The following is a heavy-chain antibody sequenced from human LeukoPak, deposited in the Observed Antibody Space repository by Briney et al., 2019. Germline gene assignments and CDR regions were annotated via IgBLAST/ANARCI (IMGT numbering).Heavy chain of an antibody. CDR3: AREALVGATREAAFDI. V-gene: IGHV3-21*01. CDR2: VSSSSSYI. Sequence: GGSLRLSCAASGFTFSSYSMNWVRQAPGKGLEWVSSVSSSSSYIYYADSVKGRFTISRDNAKNSLYLQMNSLRAEDTAVYYCAREALVGATREAAFDIWGQGTMVTVSS. J-gene: IGHJ3*02. CDR1: GFTFSSYS. D-gene: IGHD1-26*01.